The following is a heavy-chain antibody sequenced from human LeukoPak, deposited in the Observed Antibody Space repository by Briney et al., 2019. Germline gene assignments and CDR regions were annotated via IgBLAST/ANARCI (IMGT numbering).Heavy chain of an antibody. CDR2: TYYRSKWYN. Sequence: SQTLSLTCAISGDSVSSNSAAWNWIRQSPSRGLERLVRTYYRSKWYNDYAVSVKSRITINPDTSKNQFSLQLNSVTPEDTAVYYCARDTAPDYYDSSGYQVGFDYWGQGTLVTVSS. D-gene: IGHD3-22*01. CDR3: ARDTAPDYYDSSGYQVGFDY. V-gene: IGHV6-1*01. CDR1: GDSVSSNSAA. J-gene: IGHJ4*02.